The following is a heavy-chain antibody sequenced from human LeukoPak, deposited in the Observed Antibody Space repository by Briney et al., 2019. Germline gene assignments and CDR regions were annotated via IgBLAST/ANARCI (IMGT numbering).Heavy chain of an antibody. Sequence: GGSLRLSCAASGFTFSSYGMHWVRQAPGKGLEWVAVISYDGSNKYYADSVKGRFTISRDNSKNTLYLQMNSLRAEDTAVYYCARDPTSGYDFGGDHYYFDYWGQGTLVTVSS. CDR3: ARDPTSGYDFGGDHYYFDY. CDR1: GFTFSSYG. D-gene: IGHD5-12*01. CDR2: ISYDGSNK. V-gene: IGHV3-30*03. J-gene: IGHJ4*02.